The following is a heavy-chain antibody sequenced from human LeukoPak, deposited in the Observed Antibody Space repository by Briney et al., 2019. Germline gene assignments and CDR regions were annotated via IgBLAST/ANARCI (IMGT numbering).Heavy chain of an antibody. D-gene: IGHD6-6*01. CDR1: GFTFSSYG. CDR3: ARLYSSSAFYYYYMDV. J-gene: IGHJ6*03. CDR2: ISGSGGST. V-gene: IGHV3-21*01. Sequence: GGSLRLSCAASGFTFSSYGMHWVRQAPGKGLEWVSAISGSGGSTYYADAVHGRFTVSGDNAKYSLYLQMNSLRAEDTAVYYCARLYSSSAFYYYYMDVWGKGTTVTVSS.